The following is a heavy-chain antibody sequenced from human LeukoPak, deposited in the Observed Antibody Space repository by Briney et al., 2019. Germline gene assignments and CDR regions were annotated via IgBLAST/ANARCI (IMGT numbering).Heavy chain of an antibody. D-gene: IGHD6-13*01. CDR2: IYHSGST. V-gene: IGHV4-30-2*01. J-gene: IGHJ4*02. Sequence: SETLSLTCTVSGGSISSGGYYWSWIRQPPGKGLEWIGYIYHSGSTYYNPSLKSRVTISVDRSKNQFSLKLSSVTAADTAVYYCARAPEDSWDFDYWGQGTLVTVSS. CDR3: ARAPEDSWDFDY. CDR1: GGSISSGGYY.